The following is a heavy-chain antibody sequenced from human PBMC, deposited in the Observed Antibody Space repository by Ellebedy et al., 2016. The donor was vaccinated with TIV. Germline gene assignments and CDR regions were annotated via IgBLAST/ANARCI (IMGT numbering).Heavy chain of an antibody. V-gene: IGHV3-7*03. Sequence: GESLKISXAASGFTFSSYWMSWVRQAPGKGLEWVANIKQDGSEKYYVDSVKGRFTISRDNAKNSLYLQMNSLRAEDTAVYYCARVDWGAFDIWGQGTMVTVSS. CDR3: ARVDWGAFDI. D-gene: IGHD3-9*01. CDR1: GFTFSSYW. J-gene: IGHJ3*02. CDR2: IKQDGSEK.